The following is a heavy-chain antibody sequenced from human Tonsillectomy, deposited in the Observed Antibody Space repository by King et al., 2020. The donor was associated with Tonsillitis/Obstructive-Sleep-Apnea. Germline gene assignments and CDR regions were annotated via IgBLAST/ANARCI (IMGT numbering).Heavy chain of an antibody. CDR3: ARGESTYYYNYEMDV. CDR2: VYFSDSDT. D-gene: IGHD3-16*01. CDR1: GYSFTNYW. V-gene: IGHV5-51*03. Sequence: QLVQSGAEVKKPGESLKISCKGSGYSFTNYWIGWVRQMPGKGLEWMGVVYFSDSDTRYSQSFQGQVTISDDKSISTAYLLWSSLKASDAAIYYCARGESTYYYNYEMDVWGQETTVTVSS. J-gene: IGHJ6*02.